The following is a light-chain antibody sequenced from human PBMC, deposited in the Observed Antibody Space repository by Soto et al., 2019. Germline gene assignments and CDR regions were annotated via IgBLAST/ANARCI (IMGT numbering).Light chain of an antibody. Sequence: DIQLTQSPSFLSASVGDRVTITCRASQGISSYLALYQQKPGKAHKLLIYAASTLQSGGPSRFSGSGSGTEFTLTISSLQPEDFATYYCQQLNGYPIFTFGPGTKVDIK. CDR1: QGISSY. CDR2: AAS. CDR3: QQLNGYPIFT. V-gene: IGKV1-9*01. J-gene: IGKJ3*01.